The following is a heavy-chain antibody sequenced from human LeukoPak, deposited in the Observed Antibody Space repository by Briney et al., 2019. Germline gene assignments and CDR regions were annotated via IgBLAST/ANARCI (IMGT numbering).Heavy chain of an antibody. CDR2: INHSGST. J-gene: IGHJ5*02. V-gene: IGHV4-39*07. D-gene: IGHD6-13*01. CDR3: APIIAAADRGWFDP. CDR1: GGSLISSSYY. Sequence: SETLSLTCTVSGGSLISSSYYWGWIRQPPGKGLEWIGEINHSGSTNYNPSLKSRVTISVDTSKNQFSLKLSSVTAADTAVYYCAPIIAAADRGWFDPWGQGTLVTVSS.